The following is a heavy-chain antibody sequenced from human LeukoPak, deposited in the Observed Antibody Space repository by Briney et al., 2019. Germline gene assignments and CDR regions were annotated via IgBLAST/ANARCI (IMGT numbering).Heavy chain of an antibody. J-gene: IGHJ6*03. CDR3: ARHPNSPKSELLWFSGWGGYYYYMDV. CDR2: IYYSGST. CDR1: GGSISSSSYY. D-gene: IGHD3-10*01. V-gene: IGHV4-39*01. Sequence: SETLSLTCTVSGGSISSSSYYWGWIRQPPGKGLEWIGSIYYSGSTYYNPSLKSRVTISVDTSKNQFSLKLSSVTAADTAVYYCARHPNSPKSELLWFSGWGGYYYYMDVWGKGTTVTISS.